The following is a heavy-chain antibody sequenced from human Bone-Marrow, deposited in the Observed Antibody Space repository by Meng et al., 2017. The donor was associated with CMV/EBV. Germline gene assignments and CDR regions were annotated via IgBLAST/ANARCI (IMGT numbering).Heavy chain of an antibody. J-gene: IGHJ4*02. Sequence: GGSLRLSCAVSGFTFSSYSMNWVRQAPGKGLEWVSSISSSSSYIYYADSVKGRFTISRDNAKNSLYLQMNSLRAEDTAVYYCARRYCSSTSCYKGSANDYWGQGTLVTVSS. D-gene: IGHD2-2*02. V-gene: IGHV3-21*01. CDR2: ISSSSSYI. CDR1: GFTFSSYS. CDR3: ARRYCSSTSCYKGSANDY.